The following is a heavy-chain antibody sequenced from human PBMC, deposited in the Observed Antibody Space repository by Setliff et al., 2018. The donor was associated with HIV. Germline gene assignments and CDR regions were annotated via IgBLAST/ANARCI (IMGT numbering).Heavy chain of an antibody. V-gene: IGHV3-30*02. CDR3: AVSYASGNYYNIFDY. Sequence: GGSLRLSCAASGFTFSGYGMYWVRQAPGKGLEWVAFIRYDGDNKYYADSVKGRFTISRDNSKNTLYLQMNSLRAEDTAVYYCAVSYASGNYYNIFDYWGQGTLVTVS. CDR2: IRYDGDNK. J-gene: IGHJ4*02. D-gene: IGHD3-10*01. CDR1: GFTFSGYG.